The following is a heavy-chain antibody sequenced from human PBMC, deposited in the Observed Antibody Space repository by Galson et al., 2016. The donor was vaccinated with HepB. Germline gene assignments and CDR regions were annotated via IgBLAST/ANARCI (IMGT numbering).Heavy chain of an antibody. V-gene: IGHV4-34*01. J-gene: IGHJ4*02. Sequence: SETLSLTCAVYSGSFSGFYWSWVRQSPGKGLEWIGEINHSGSTNYNPSLESRITISLDTSRNEFSLNLRSVTAGDTGVYYCARGVLPILGATIDSWGQGTRVTVSS. CDR2: INHSGST. CDR1: SGSFSGFY. D-gene: IGHD1-26*01. CDR3: ARGVLPILGATIDS.